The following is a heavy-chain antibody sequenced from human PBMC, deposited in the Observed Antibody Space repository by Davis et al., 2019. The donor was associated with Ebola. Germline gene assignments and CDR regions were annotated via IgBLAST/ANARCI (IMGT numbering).Heavy chain of an antibody. Sequence: GESLKISCAASGFTFSSYAMSWVRQAPGKGLEWVAFTSYDGRDKYHADSVKGRFTISRDNSKNTLYLQMNSLRSEDTAVYYCATEGAQAAAAGTGDAFDMWGQGTMVTVSS. CDR2: TSYDGRDK. J-gene: IGHJ3*02. CDR1: GFTFSSYA. D-gene: IGHD6-13*01. CDR3: ATEGAQAAAAGTGDAFDM. V-gene: IGHV3-30*04.